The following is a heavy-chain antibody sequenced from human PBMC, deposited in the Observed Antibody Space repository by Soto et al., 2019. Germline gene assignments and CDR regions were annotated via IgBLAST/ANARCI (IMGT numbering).Heavy chain of an antibody. CDR1: GFSLSNTRMG. CDR2: IFSSDEK. CDR3: ARIVRYFGELETYNWFDP. V-gene: IGHV2-26*01. J-gene: IGHJ5*02. D-gene: IGHD3-10*01. Sequence: QVTLQESGPVLVKPTETLTLTCTVSGFSLSNTRMGVTWIRQPQGRALEWLAHIFSSDEKSYITSLESRLTISKDTSKSQVVLIMTNMDPVDTATYYCARIVRYFGELETYNWFDPWGQGTLVTVSS.